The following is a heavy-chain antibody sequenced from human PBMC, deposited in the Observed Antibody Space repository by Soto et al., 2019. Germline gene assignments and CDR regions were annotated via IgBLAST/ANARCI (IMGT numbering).Heavy chain of an antibody. V-gene: IGHV1-69*01. CDR1: GGTFSSYA. Sequence: QVQLVQSGAEVKKPGSSVKVSCKASGGTFSSYAISWVRQAPGQGLEWMGGIIPIFGTANYAQKFQGRVTITAEESTSTAYMELRSLRPEDTAVYYCARWGSGYEPDYYYYYGMDVWGQGTTVTVSS. CDR2: IIPIFGTA. J-gene: IGHJ6*02. D-gene: IGHD5-12*01. CDR3: ARWGSGYEPDYYYYYGMDV.